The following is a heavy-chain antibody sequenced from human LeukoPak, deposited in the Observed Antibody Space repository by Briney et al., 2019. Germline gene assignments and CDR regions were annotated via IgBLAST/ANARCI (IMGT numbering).Heavy chain of an antibody. D-gene: IGHD2-15*01. V-gene: IGHV3-74*01. CDR1: GFTFSSYW. Sequence: GGSLRLSCAASGFTFSSYWMHWVRQAPGKGLVWVSRINSDGGSTSYTDSVKGRFTISRDDAKNTLYLQMNSLRAEDTAVYYCAKSGLNRFDYWGQGTLVTVSS. CDR3: AKSGLNRFDY. CDR2: INSDGGST. J-gene: IGHJ4*02.